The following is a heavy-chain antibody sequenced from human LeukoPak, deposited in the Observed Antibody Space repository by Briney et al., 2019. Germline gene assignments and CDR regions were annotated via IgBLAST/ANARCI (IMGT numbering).Heavy chain of an antibody. D-gene: IGHD2-2*01. CDR3: ARVSCSSTSCPRRDALDV. CDR2: IYYSGST. J-gene: IGHJ3*01. CDR1: GGSISSYY. Sequence: SETLSLTCTVSGGSISSYYWSWIRQPPGKGPEWIGYIYYSGSTNYNPSLKSRVTISVDTSKNQFSLKLTSVTTADTAVYYCARVSCSSTSCPRRDALDVWGQGTMVTVSS. V-gene: IGHV4-59*01.